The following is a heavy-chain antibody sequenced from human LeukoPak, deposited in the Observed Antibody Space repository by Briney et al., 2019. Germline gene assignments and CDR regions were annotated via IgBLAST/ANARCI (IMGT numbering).Heavy chain of an antibody. J-gene: IGHJ4*02. CDR3: ARDSESWTETGPRFDY. CDR1: GFTFSSYW. V-gene: IGHV3-7*01. CDR2: INQDGSAQ. Sequence: GGSLRLSCAASGFTFSSYWMSWVRQAPGKGLEWVANINQDGSAQYYVDSVKGQFTISRDNAKNSLYLQMNSLRVEDTAVYYCARDSESWTETGPRFDYWGQGTLVTVSS. D-gene: IGHD3-9*01.